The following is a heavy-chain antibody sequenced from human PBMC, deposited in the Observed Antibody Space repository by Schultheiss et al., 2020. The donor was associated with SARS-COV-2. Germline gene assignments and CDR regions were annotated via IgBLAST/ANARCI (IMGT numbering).Heavy chain of an antibody. Sequence: SETLSLTCGISGESVSGNSVAWNWIRQFPSRGLEWLGMTSYRSKWYNDYTVSVKSRITINPDTSKNQFSLQLNSVTPEDTAVYYCARLGRSTSPVRQYLFGMAVWGQGATGTISS. CDR3: ARLGRSTSPVRQYLFGMAV. CDR1: GESVSGNSVA. D-gene: IGHD2-2*01. V-gene: IGHV6-1*01. J-gene: IGHJ6*02. CDR2: TSYRSKWYN.